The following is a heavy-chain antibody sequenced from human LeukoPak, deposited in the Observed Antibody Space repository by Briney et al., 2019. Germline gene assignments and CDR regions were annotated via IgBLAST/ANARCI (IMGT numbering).Heavy chain of an antibody. Sequence: ASVKVSCKASGYTFTSYYMHWVRQAPGQGLEWMGIINPSGGSTSYAQKFQGRATMTRDTSTSTVYMELSSLRSEDTAVYYCAIERALYGDYRRPLDYWGQGTLVTVSS. V-gene: IGHV1-46*01. CDR2: INPSGGST. J-gene: IGHJ4*02. CDR1: GYTFTSYY. D-gene: IGHD4-17*01. CDR3: AIERALYGDYRRPLDY.